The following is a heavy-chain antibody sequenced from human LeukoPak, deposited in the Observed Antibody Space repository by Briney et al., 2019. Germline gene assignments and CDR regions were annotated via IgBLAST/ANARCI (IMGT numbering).Heavy chain of an antibody. J-gene: IGHJ4*02. CDR3: AKGPRQQLVTRFDN. CDR2: ISASGGST. D-gene: IGHD6-13*01. V-gene: IGHV3-23*01. CDR1: GFTFSTHA. Sequence: PGGSLRLSCAASGFTFSTHAVSWVRQAPGKGLEWVSDISASGGSTYYADSVKGRFTVSRDNSKNTLYLQMSSLRADDTAVYYCAKGPRQQLVTRFDNWGQGPLVTVSS.